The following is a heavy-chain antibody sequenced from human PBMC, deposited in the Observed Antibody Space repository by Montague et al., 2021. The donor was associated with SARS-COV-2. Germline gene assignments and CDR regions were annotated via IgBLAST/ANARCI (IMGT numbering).Heavy chain of an antibody. CDR3: AKDAGIAATGLNWFDP. D-gene: IGHD6-13*01. Sequence: TLSLTCTVPGGSIRSGSYFWSWIRQPAGKGLEWLGRIYTSGSTNYNPSLKSRDTISVDTSKNQFSLKLSSVTAADTAVYYYAKDAGIAATGLNWFDPWGQGTLVTVSS. J-gene: IGHJ5*02. CDR1: GGSIRSGSYF. CDR2: IYTSGST. V-gene: IGHV4-61*02.